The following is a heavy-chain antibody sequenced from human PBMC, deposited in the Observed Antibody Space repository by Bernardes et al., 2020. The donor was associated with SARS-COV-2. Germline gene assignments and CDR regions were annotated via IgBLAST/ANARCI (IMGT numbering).Heavy chain of an antibody. V-gene: IGHV3-64*02. CDR1: GFTFSNHA. Sequence: GSLRLSCAASGFTFSNHAMHWVRQAPGKGLEYVSAISANGRSPYYADSVNGRFIISRDNYENTLYLQLGSLRAEDMAVYYCARVEFSFGYFDCWGQGTLVTVSS. D-gene: IGHD5-18*01. J-gene: IGHJ4*02. CDR2: ISANGRSP. CDR3: ARVEFSFGYFDC.